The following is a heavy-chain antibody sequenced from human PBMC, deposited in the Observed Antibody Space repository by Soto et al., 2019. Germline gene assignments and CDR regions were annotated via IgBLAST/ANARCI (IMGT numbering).Heavy chain of an antibody. CDR2: IKPATSDI. D-gene: IGHD3-16*01. CDR3: ARQISFVCDS. CDR1: GYKLGSAW. J-gene: IGHJ4*02. Sequence: GESLKISCEGAGYKLGSAWIGWVRRKPGKGLEWMGIIKPATSDIRYSPSFRGQVTISADEAANTAFLQWSSLKTSDTAIYYCARQISFVCDSWGQGTLVTVSS. V-gene: IGHV5-51*01.